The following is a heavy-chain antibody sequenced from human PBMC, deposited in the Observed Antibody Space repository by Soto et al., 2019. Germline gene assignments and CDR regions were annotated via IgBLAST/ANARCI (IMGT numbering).Heavy chain of an antibody. CDR1: GFTFSSYA. CDR2: ISGSGGST. J-gene: IGHJ6*03. V-gene: IGHV3-23*01. D-gene: IGHD6-6*01. Sequence: GGSLRLSCAASGFTFSSYAMSWVRQAPGKGLEWVSAISGSGGSTYYADSVKGRFTISRDNSKNTLYLQMNSLRAEDTAVYYCARVGYSSSSVIGYYYYYMDVWGKGTTVTVSS. CDR3: ARVGYSSSSVIGYYYYYMDV.